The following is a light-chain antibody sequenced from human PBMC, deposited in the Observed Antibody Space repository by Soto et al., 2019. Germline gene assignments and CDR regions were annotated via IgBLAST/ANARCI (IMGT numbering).Light chain of an antibody. V-gene: IGKV3-15*01. CDR3: QQYNDWPPELT. J-gene: IGKJ4*01. CDR1: QSVSSN. CDR2: GAS. Sequence: EIMMTQSPATLSVSPGERATLSCWASQSVSSNLAWYQQRPGQAPRLLIYGASTRAAGIPARFSVSGSGTNFTLTISGLQSEDSAVYYCQQYNDWPPELTFGGGTEVEIK.